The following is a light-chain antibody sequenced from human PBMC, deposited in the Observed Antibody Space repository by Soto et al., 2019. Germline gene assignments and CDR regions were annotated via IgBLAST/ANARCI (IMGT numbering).Light chain of an antibody. Sequence: QSVLTQSPPASASLGASVMLTCTLSSGHSSYAIAWHQQQPEKGPRYLMKLNNDGSHSKGDGIPDRFSGSSSGAERYLTISSLQSEDEADYYCQTWGTGTVVFGGGTKVTVL. CDR2: LNNDGSH. J-gene: IGLJ2*01. CDR1: SGHSSYA. V-gene: IGLV4-69*01. CDR3: QTWGTGTVV.